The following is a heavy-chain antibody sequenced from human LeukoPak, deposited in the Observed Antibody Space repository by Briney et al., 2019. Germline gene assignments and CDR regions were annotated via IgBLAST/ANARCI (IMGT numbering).Heavy chain of an antibody. V-gene: IGHV3-23*01. CDR1: GFTFSDSA. CDR2: ISASGGNS. J-gene: IGHJ6*02. Sequence: GGSLRLSCEASGFTFSDSAMSWVRQASGRGLEWVSLISASGGNSYYADSVKGRFTVSRDSSKNTLHLQMNSLRAEDTALYYCARDLHYYVAMDVWGQGTTVTVSS. D-gene: IGHD3-10*02. CDR3: ARDLHYYVAMDV.